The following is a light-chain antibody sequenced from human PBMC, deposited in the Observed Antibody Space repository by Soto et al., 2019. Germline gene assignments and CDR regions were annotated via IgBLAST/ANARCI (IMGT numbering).Light chain of an antibody. V-gene: IGKV3-11*01. CDR2: DAS. J-gene: IGKJ3*01. Sequence: EIVLTQSPATLSLFPGERATLSCRASQSVSSLLGWYQQKPGQAPRLLIYDASNRATGIPARFSGSGSGTDFTLTISSLEPEAFGVYYCHQRSHWPPSFGPGTTVDIK. CDR3: HQRSHWPPS. CDR1: QSVSSL.